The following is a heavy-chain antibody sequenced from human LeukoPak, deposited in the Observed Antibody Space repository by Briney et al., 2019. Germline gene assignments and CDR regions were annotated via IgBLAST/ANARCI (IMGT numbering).Heavy chain of an antibody. V-gene: IGHV3-21*01. CDR1: GFTFSSYS. D-gene: IGHD3-22*01. CDR3: ARGEVDSSGYYYFDY. J-gene: IGHJ4*02. Sequence: PGGSLRLSCAASGFTFSSYSMNWVRQAPGKGLEWVSSISSSSSYIYYADSVKGRFTISRDNAKNSLYLQMNSLRAEDTAVYYCARGEVDSSGYYYFDYWGQGTLVTVSS. CDR2: ISSSSSYI.